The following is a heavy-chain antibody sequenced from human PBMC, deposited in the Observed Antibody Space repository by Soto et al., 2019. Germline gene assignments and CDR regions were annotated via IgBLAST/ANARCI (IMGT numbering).Heavy chain of an antibody. V-gene: IGHV1-69*02. D-gene: IGHD2-15*01. Sequence: ASVKVSCKASGGTFSSYTISWVRQAPGQGLEWMGRIIPILGIANYAQKFQGRVTITADKSTSTAYMELSSLRSEDTAVYYCASSPELVVVAARYNWFDPWGQGTLVTVSS. J-gene: IGHJ5*02. CDR2: IIPILGIA. CDR3: ASSPELVVVAARYNWFDP. CDR1: GGTFSSYT.